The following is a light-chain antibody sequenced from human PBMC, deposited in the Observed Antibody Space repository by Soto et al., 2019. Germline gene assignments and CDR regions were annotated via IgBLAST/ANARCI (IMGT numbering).Light chain of an antibody. CDR2: KAS. CDR3: QHTRT. CDR1: QTISSW. J-gene: IGKJ1*01. V-gene: IGKV1-5*03. Sequence: DIQMTQSPSTLSGSVGDRVTITCRASQTISSWLAWYQQKPGKAPKLLIYKASTLKSGVPSRFSGSGSGTEFTLTISSLQPDDFATYYCQHTRTFGQGTKVEIK.